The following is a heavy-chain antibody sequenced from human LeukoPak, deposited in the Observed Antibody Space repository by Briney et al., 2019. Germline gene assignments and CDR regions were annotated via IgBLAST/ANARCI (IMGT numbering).Heavy chain of an antibody. CDR1: GGSFSGYY. V-gene: IGHV4-34*01. CDR2: INHSGST. Sequence: SETLSLTCAVYGGSFSGYYWSWIRQPPGKGLEWIGEINHSGSTNYNPSLKSRVTISVDTSKNQFSLKLSSVTAADTAVYYCARDYSSSSIWGQGTLVTVSS. CDR3: ARDYSSSSI. D-gene: IGHD6-6*01. J-gene: IGHJ4*02.